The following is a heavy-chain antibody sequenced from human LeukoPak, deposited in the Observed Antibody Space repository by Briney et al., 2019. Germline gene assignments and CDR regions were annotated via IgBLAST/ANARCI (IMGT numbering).Heavy chain of an antibody. Sequence: PGGSLRLSCAASGFTFSSYSMNWVRQAPGKGLEWVSGIFGNTGSTYYADSVKGRVTVSRDNSRNTVYLQMNSLRAEDTAVYYCAKDRTYHSDFSAYYFSPPLQQYWGQGTLVTVSS. CDR1: GFTFSSYS. J-gene: IGHJ4*02. CDR2: IFGNTGST. D-gene: IGHD3-22*01. CDR3: AKDRTYHSDFSAYYFSPPLQQY. V-gene: IGHV3-23*01.